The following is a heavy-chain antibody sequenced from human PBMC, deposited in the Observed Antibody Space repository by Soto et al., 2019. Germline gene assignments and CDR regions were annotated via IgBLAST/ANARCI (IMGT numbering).Heavy chain of an antibody. CDR3: AADPGYSYSFRAFDI. CDR2: ISPYNGTT. J-gene: IGHJ3*02. D-gene: IGHD5-18*01. CDR1: GYSFTSYG. V-gene: IGHV1-18*01. Sequence: GASVKVSCKAAGYSFTSYGIAWVRQVPGQGPEWMGWISPYNGTTNYAQNVQRRVVMTTDISTNIVYLELRSLRSDDTAVYYCAADPGYSYSFRAFDIWGQGTMVTVSS.